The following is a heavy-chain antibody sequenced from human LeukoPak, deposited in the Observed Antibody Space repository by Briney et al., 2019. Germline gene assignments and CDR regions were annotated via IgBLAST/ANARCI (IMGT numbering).Heavy chain of an antibody. CDR3: ARDRYYYDSSGYSYDAFDI. CDR2: ISYDGSNK. D-gene: IGHD3-22*01. Sequence: PGGSLRLSCAASRFTFSSYAMHWVRQAPGKGLEWVAVISYDGSNKYYADSVKGRFTISRDNSKNTLYLQMNSLRAEDTAVYYCARDRYYYDSSGYSYDAFDIWGQGTMVTVSS. CDR1: RFTFSSYA. V-gene: IGHV3-30-3*01. J-gene: IGHJ3*02.